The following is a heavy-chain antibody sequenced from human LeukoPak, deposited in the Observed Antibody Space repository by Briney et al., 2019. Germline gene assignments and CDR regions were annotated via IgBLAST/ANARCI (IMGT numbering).Heavy chain of an antibody. J-gene: IGHJ4*02. CDR1: GYRFTNYW. D-gene: IGHD4-23*01. CDR3: ARKLTYGGNSAYDY. Sequence: GESLMISCKGSGYRFTNYWIGWVRQMPGRGLEWMGIIYPGDSDTRYSPSFQGQVTISADKSISTAYLQWSSLKASDTAMYYCARKLTYGGNSAYDYWGQGTLVTVTS. CDR2: IYPGDSDT. V-gene: IGHV5-51*01.